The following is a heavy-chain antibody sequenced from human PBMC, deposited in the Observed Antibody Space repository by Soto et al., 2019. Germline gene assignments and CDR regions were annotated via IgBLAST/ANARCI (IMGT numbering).Heavy chain of an antibody. CDR1: GDSISSSSYY. V-gene: IGHV4-39*01. J-gene: IGHJ5*02. D-gene: IGHD3-16*01. CDR3: ARGGNGLGAVDWLGP. CDR2: IDYSGST. Sequence: QLQLQESGPGLVKPSETLSLTCSVSGDSISSSSYYWGWIRQPPGKGLEWIGSIDYSGSTYYNPSLKSRVTVSVDTSKNQFSLKLTSVTAADTAVYYCARGGNGLGAVDWLGPWGLGTLVPVSS.